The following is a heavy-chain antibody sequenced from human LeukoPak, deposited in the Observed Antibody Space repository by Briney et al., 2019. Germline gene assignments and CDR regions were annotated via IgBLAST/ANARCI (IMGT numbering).Heavy chain of an antibody. CDR2: ISGSGGST. CDR3: AKALPSVYAGGGGSDS. V-gene: IGHV3-23*01. J-gene: IGHJ4*02. CDR1: GFTFSSYA. Sequence: GGSLRLSCAASGFTFSSYAMSWVRQAPGKGLEWVSAISGSGGSTYYADSVKGPFTISRDNSKNTLYLQMNSLRAEDTAVYYCAKALPSVYAGGGGSDSWGQGTLVTVSS. D-gene: IGHD5/OR15-5a*01.